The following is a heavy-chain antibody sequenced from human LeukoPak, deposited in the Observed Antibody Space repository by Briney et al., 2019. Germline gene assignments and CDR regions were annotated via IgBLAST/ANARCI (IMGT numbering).Heavy chain of an antibody. CDR1: GGSISSYY. J-gene: IGHJ4*02. V-gene: IGHV4-59*08. CDR3: ARRGSSGYYYFDY. D-gene: IGHD3-22*01. CDR2: IYHSGST. Sequence: PSETLSLTCTVSGGSISSYYWSWIRQPPGKGLEWIGYIYHSGSTKYNPSLKSQVTISVDTSKNQFSLKLSSVTAADTAVYYCARRGSSGYYYFDYWGQGTLVTVSS.